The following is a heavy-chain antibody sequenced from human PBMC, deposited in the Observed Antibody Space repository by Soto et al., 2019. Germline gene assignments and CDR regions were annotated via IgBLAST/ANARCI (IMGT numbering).Heavy chain of an antibody. J-gene: IGHJ4*02. Sequence: ASVKVSCKASGYTFTSYYMHWVRQAPGQGLEWMGWINPNSGGTNYAQKFQGWVTMTRDTSISTAYMVLSRLKSDDTAVYFCARALSRYCSGGSCPFTFDYWGQGSRVTVSS. CDR1: GYTFTSYY. CDR3: ARALSRYCSGGSCPFTFDY. V-gene: IGHV1-2*04. CDR2: INPNSGGT. D-gene: IGHD2-15*01.